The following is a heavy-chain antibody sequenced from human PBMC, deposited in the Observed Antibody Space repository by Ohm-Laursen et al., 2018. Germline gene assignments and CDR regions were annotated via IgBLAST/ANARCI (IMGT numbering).Heavy chain of an antibody. CDR3: ARGVYAFDI. V-gene: IGHV3-9*01. Sequence: SLRLSCAASGFTFGDYAMHWVRQAPGKGLEWVSGLMWNSDRKQYADSVKGRFTISRDNAKNSLHLEMNSLRVEDTAVYYCARGVYAFDIWGQGTMVTVSS. CDR1: GFTFGDYA. CDR2: LMWNSDRK. J-gene: IGHJ3*02. D-gene: IGHD3-10*01.